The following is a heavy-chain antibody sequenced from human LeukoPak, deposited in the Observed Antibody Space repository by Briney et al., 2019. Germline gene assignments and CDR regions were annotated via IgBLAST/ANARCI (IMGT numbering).Heavy chain of an antibody. Sequence: GGSLRLSCAASGFTFSSYAMHWVRQAPGKGLEWVAVISYDGSNKYYADSVKGRFTIPRDNSKNTLYLQMNSLRAEDTAVYYCARAGYCSGGSCDHNWFDPWGQGTLVTVSS. CDR3: ARAGYCSGGSCDHNWFDP. V-gene: IGHV3-30-3*01. CDR2: ISYDGSNK. D-gene: IGHD2-15*01. J-gene: IGHJ5*02. CDR1: GFTFSSYA.